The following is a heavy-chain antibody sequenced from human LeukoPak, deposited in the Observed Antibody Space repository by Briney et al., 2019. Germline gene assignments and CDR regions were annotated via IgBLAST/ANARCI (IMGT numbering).Heavy chain of an antibody. CDR3: ARGGGLYRYCSSTSCYDT. CDR1: GYTFTTYP. Sequence: ASVKVSCKASGYTFTTYPVNWVRQAPGQGLEWMGWINTNTGNPTYAQGFTGRFVFSLDTSVSTAYLQISSLKAEDTAVYYCARGGGLYRYCSSTSCYDTWGQGTPVTVSS. D-gene: IGHD2-2*01. V-gene: IGHV7-4-1*02. CDR2: INTNTGNP. J-gene: IGHJ5*02.